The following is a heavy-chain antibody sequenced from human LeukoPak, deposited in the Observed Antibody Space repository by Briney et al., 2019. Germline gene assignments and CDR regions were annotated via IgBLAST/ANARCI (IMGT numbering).Heavy chain of an antibody. D-gene: IGHD6-13*01. CDR1: GYTFTSYG. J-gene: IGHJ4*02. CDR2: ISAYNGNT. V-gene: IGHV1-18*01. Sequence: ASVKVSCKASGYTFTSYGISWLRQAPGQGLEWMGWISAYNGNTNYAQKLQGRVTMTTDTSTSTAYMELRSLRSDDTAVYYCARDPGEYSSSWYEDSAYFDYWGQGTLVTVSS. CDR3: ARDPGEYSSSWYEDSAYFDY.